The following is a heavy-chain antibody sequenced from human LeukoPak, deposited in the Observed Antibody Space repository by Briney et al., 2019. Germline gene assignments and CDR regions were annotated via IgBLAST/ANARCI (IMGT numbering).Heavy chain of an antibody. J-gene: IGHJ6*02. CDR2: IIPIFGTA. CDR3: ARAAEQYYYYYGMDV. CDR1: GGTFSSYA. V-gene: IGHV1-69*13. Sequence: ASVKVSCKASGGTFSSYAISWVRQAPGQGLEWMGGIIPIFGTANYAQKFQGRVTITADESTSTAYMELSSLRSEDTAVYYCARAAEQYYYYYGMDVWGQGTTVTVFS.